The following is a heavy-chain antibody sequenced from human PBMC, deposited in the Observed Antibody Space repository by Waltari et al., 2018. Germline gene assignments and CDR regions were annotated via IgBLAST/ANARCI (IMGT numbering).Heavy chain of an antibody. Sequence: QLQLQESGPGLVKPSETLSLTCTVSGGSISSSSYYWGWIRQPPGKGLEWIGSIYYSGSTYDNPSLKSRVTISVDTSKNQFSLKLSSVTAADTAVYYCARPKGSSSWYGFDYWGQGTLVTVSS. D-gene: IGHD6-13*01. CDR3: ARPKGSSSWYGFDY. CDR1: GGSISSSSYY. CDR2: IYYSGST. V-gene: IGHV4-39*01. J-gene: IGHJ4*02.